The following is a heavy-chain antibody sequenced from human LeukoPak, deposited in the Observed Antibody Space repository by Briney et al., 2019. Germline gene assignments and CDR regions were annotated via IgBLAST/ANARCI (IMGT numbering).Heavy chain of an antibody. D-gene: IGHD3-22*01. CDR3: AKATYYYDSSGYDYFDY. CDR2: ISGSGGST. CDR1: GFTFSSYA. J-gene: IGHJ4*02. Sequence: AGSLRLSCAASGFTFSSYAKSWVRQAPGKGLEWISAISGSGGSTYYADSVKGRFTISRDNSKNTLYLQMNSLRAEDTAVYCCAKATYYYDSSGYDYFDYWGQGTLVTVSS. V-gene: IGHV3-23*01.